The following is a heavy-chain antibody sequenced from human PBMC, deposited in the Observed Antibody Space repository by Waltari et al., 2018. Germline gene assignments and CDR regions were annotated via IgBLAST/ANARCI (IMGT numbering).Heavy chain of an antibody. D-gene: IGHD2-8*01. V-gene: IGHV3-30*01. CDR3: ARDDRDGLPDYFDF. J-gene: IGHJ4*02. CDR1: GFTFRTYT. CDR2: TSHDESHK. Sequence: QVQLVESGGGVVQPGRSLRLSCAASGFTFRTYTRHWVRQAPGKWLEWVAVTSHDESHKYYADSVKGRFTISKDNSKNTLYLQMNSLSTEDTAMYYCARDDRDGLPDYFDFWGQGTLVTVSS.